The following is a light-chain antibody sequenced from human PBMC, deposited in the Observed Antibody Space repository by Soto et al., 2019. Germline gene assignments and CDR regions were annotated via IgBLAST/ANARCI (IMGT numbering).Light chain of an antibody. J-gene: IGKJ2*01. Sequence: DIQLTQSPSTLSASVGDRVTITCRASRSFSTWLAWYQQKPGKAPNLLIYDASSLQSGVPSRFSGSGSGTEFTLPISSLQPDDFATYYCQQDNTFGQGTKLEIK. V-gene: IGKV1-5*01. CDR1: RSFSTW. CDR2: DAS. CDR3: QQDNT.